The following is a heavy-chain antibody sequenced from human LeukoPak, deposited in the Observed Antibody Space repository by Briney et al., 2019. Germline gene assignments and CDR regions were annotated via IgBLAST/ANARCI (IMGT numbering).Heavy chain of an antibody. V-gene: IGHV3-30*18. CDR1: GFTFSNYG. CDR3: AKPTPLLSAAMAGSEY. J-gene: IGHJ4*02. D-gene: IGHD2-2*01. Sequence: PGGSLRLSCAASGFTFSNYGMHWVRQAPGKGLGWVAILYNDGSNKNHADSVKGRFSISRDNSKNTSYLQMNSLRAEDTAVYYCAKPTPLLSAAMAGSEYWGQGTLVTVSS. CDR2: LYNDGSNK.